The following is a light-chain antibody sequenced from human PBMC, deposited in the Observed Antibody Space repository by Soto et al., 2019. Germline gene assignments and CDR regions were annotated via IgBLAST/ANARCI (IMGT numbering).Light chain of an antibody. J-gene: IGKJ1*01. Sequence: DIQMTQSPSTLSASVGDRVTITCRASQSISSFLAWYQQKPGKAPKLLIYKASSLQSGVPSRFSGSGSGTEFTLTISSLHPDDFATYYCQHYISHSRVFGQGTKVEIK. CDR1: QSISSF. CDR2: KAS. V-gene: IGKV1-5*03. CDR3: QHYISHSRV.